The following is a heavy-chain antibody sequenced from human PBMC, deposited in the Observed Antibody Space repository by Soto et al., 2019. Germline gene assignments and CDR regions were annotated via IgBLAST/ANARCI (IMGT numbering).Heavy chain of an antibody. Sequence: SETLSLTCVVSGGSLSSYYWSWIRQPPGKGLEWIGYIYYSGSTNYNPSLKSRVTISVDTSKNQFSLKLSSVTAADTAVYYCASTWGSTNDYWGRGTLVPVSS. CDR1: GGSLSSYY. CDR3: ASTWGSTNDY. V-gene: IGHV4-59*01. D-gene: IGHD3-16*01. J-gene: IGHJ4*02. CDR2: IYYSGST.